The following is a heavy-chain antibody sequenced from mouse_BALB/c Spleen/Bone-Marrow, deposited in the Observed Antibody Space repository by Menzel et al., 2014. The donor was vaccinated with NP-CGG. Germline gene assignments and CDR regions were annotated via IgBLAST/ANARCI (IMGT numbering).Heavy chain of an antibody. CDR2: IDPANGNT. Sequence: VTLKESGAELVKPGASVKLSCTASGFNIKDTYMHWVKQRPEQGLEWIGRIDPANGNTKYDPKFQGKATITADTSSNTAYLHLSSLTSEDTAVYYCANYGYDGGVFAYWGQGTLVTVSA. J-gene: IGHJ3*01. CDR3: ANYGYDGGVFAY. V-gene: IGHV14-3*02. D-gene: IGHD2-2*01. CDR1: GFNIKDTY.